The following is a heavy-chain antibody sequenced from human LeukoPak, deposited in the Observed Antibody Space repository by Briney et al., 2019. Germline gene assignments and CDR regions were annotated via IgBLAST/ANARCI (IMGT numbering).Heavy chain of an antibody. CDR2: ISGRSSPI. J-gene: IGHJ4*02. D-gene: IGHD1-26*01. Sequence: GGSLRLSCAASAFTLRDYSMNGVRQAPGKGREGVSYISGRSSPIYYADSVKGRFTIYRDNAKNSMYLQMHRLRAEHTAVYYCARDRIKSGSYYFDYWGQGTLVAVSS. CDR1: AFTLRDYS. CDR3: ARDRIKSGSYYFDY. V-gene: IGHV3-48*01.